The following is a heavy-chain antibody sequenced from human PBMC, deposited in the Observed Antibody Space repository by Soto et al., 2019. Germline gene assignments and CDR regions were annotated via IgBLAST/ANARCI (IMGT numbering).Heavy chain of an antibody. CDR1: GYTFTGYY. D-gene: IGHD6-19*01. V-gene: IGHV1-2*04. CDR2: INPNSGGT. Sequence: ASVKVSCKASGYTFTGYYMLWVRQAPGQGLEWMGWINPNSGGTNYAQKFQGWVTMTRDTSISTAYMELSRLRSDDTAVYYCATTVAAEHDAFDIWGQGTMVTVSS. CDR3: ATTVAAEHDAFDI. J-gene: IGHJ3*02.